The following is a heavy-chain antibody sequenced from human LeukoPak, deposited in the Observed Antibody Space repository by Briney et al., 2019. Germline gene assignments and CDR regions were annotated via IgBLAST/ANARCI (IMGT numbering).Heavy chain of an antibody. CDR2: IYPGDSDT. V-gene: IGHV5-51*01. CDR1: GYSFTSYW. CDR3: ARGQSLGYCSSTSCPSEY. D-gene: IGHD2-2*01. J-gene: IGHJ4*02. Sequence: GESLKISCKGSGYSFTSYWIGWVRQMPGKGLEWMGIIYPGDSDTRYSPSFQGQVTISADKSISTAYLQWSSLKASDTAMYYCARGQSLGYCSSTSCPSEYWGQGTLVTVSS.